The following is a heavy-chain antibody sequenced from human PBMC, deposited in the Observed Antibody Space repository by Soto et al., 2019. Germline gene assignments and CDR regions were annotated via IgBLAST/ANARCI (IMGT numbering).Heavy chain of an antibody. CDR1: GFTFSDYY. J-gene: IGHJ6*02. D-gene: IGHD3-10*01. CDR3: ARPNGESIHYYHGMDV. V-gene: IGHV3-11*01. Sequence: QVQLVESGGGLVKPGGSLRLSCAASGFTFSDYYMAWIRQAPGKGLEYDSYISRDGDSIYYADSVKGRFTISRDNAKNSLSLQMNSLRAEDTAVYYCARPNGESIHYYHGMDVWGQGTTVTVSS. CDR2: ISRDGDSI.